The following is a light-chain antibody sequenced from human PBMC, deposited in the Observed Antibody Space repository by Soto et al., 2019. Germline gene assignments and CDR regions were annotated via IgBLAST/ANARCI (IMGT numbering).Light chain of an antibody. Sequence: ETVLTQSPATLSLSPGETDTLSCRASEYVDIYLAWYQQRPGQAPRLLIYHASNRATGIPARFSGSGSGTDFPLTISSLAPEDSAVYYCQQRRNWPPLTFGGGTRVEIK. CDR1: EYVDIY. CDR2: HAS. CDR3: QQRRNWPPLT. J-gene: IGKJ4*01. V-gene: IGKV3-11*01.